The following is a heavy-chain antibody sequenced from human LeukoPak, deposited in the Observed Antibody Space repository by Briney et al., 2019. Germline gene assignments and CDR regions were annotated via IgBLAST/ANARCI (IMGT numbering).Heavy chain of an antibody. CDR2: IQHSGST. D-gene: IGHD3-10*01. Sequence: SETLSLTCAVSGGSIRSGGYSWSWIRQPPGKGLEWIGYIQHSGSTYYNPSLQSRVATSVDRSKNQFSLRLHSVTAADTAVYYCARGGITAFDLWGQGTMVTVPS. J-gene: IGHJ3*01. CDR3: ARGGITAFDL. V-gene: IGHV4-30-2*01. CDR1: GGSIRSGGYS.